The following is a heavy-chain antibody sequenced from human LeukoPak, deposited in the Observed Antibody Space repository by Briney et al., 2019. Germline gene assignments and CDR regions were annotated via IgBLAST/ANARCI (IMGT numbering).Heavy chain of an antibody. V-gene: IGHV3-30-3*01. CDR2: ISYDGSNK. CDR1: GFTFSSYA. D-gene: IGHD1-1*01. CDR3: ARDTRYYFDY. Sequence: GRSLRLSCAASGFTFSSYAMHWVRQAPGKGLEWVAVISYDGSNKYYADSVKGRFTISRDNSKNTLYLQMNSLRAEDTAVYYRARDTRYYFDYWGQGTLVTVSS. J-gene: IGHJ4*02.